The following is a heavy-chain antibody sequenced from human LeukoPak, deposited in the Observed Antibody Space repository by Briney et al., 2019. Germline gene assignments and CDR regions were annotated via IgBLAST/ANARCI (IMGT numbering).Heavy chain of an antibody. Sequence: SETLSLTCAVSGYSISSGYYWGWVRHPPGKGLEWIGCMPHNRGTYYNPPLKSRVTISMDMSKNQFSLRLSSVTAADTAVYYCASYYASGVSAYNYYGMDVWGKGTTVTVSS. CDR3: ASYYASGVSAYNYYGMDV. V-gene: IGHV4-38-2*01. D-gene: IGHD3-10*01. CDR1: GYSISSGYY. J-gene: IGHJ6*04. CDR2: MPHNRGT.